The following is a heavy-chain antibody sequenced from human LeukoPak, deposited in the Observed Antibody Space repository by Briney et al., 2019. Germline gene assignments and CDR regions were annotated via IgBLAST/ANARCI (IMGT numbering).Heavy chain of an antibody. Sequence: GGSLRLPCAASGFTFSSYTMSWVRQAPGRGLEWVSAISGSGGSTYYADSVKGRFTISRDNFKHTLYLQMNSLRAEDTAVYYCARSGSGSYFLDYWGQGTLVTVSS. V-gene: IGHV3-23*01. CDR1: GFTFSSYT. CDR3: ARSGSGSYFLDY. J-gene: IGHJ4*02. D-gene: IGHD3-10*01. CDR2: ISGSGGST.